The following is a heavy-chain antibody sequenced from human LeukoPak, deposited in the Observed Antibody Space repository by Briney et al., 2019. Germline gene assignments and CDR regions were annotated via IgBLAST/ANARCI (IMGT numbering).Heavy chain of an antibody. V-gene: IGHV4-61*02. J-gene: IGHJ4*02. CDR1: GDSISSGSYY. CDR2: IYTSGST. Sequence: SETLSLTCSVSGDSISSGSYYWSWIRQPAGKGLEWIGRIYTSGSTNYIPSLKSRLTISVDTPKNQFSLRLSSVTAADTAVYYCARDAWFGAGRTFAYWGQGTLVTVSS. CDR3: ARDAWFGAGRTFAY. D-gene: IGHD3-10*01.